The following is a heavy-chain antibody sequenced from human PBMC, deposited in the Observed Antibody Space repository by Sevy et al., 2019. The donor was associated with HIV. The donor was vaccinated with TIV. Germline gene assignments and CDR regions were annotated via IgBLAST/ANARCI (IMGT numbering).Heavy chain of an antibody. J-gene: IGHJ6*02. V-gene: IGHV4-59*01. Sequence: SETLSLTCTVSGGSISSYYWSWIRQPPGKGLEWIGYIYYSGSTNYNPSLKSLVTISVDTSKNQFSLKLSSVTAADTAVYYCARSPNWNSGGYYYYYYGMDVWGQGTTVTVSS. D-gene: IGHD1-7*01. CDR1: GGSISSYY. CDR2: IYYSGST. CDR3: ARSPNWNSGGYYYYYYGMDV.